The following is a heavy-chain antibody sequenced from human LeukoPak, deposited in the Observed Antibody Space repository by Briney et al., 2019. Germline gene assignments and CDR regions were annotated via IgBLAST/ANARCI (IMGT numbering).Heavy chain of an antibody. CDR3: ARHSIVGGDNHFDY. Sequence: SKTLSLTCTVSGGSISSSSYYWGWIRQPPGKGLEWLGSFYYSGSTYYNPSLKSRVTISVETSKNQFSLKLSSVTAADTAVYYCARHSIVGGDNHFDYWGQGTLVTVSS. V-gene: IGHV4-39*01. D-gene: IGHD1-26*01. J-gene: IGHJ4*02. CDR1: GGSISSSSYY. CDR2: FYYSGST.